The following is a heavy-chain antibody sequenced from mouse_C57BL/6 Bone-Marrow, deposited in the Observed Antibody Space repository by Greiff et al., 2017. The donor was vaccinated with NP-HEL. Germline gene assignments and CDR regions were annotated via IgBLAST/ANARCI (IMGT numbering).Heavy chain of an antibody. CDR1: GFNFKDDY. CDR3: TTRLTGLDY. CDR2: IDPENGDT. D-gene: IGHD4-1*01. Sequence: VHVQQSGAELVRPGASVKLSCTASGFNFKDDYMHWVKQRPEQGLEWIGWIDPENGDTEYASKFQGKSTITADTSSNTAYLQLSSLTSEDTAVYYGTTRLTGLDYWGQGTTLTVSS. V-gene: IGHV14-4*01. J-gene: IGHJ2*01.